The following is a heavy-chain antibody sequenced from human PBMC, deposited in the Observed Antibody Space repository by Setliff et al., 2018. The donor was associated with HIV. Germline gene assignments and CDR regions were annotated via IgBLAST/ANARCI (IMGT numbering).Heavy chain of an antibody. V-gene: IGHV3-23*01. CDR3: AKNPVITMIVVVIPAAFDI. Sequence: PGGSLRLSCAASGFTFSSYAMSWVRQAPGKGLEWVSAISGSGGSTYYADSVKGRFTISRDNSKNTLYLQMNSLRAEDTAVYYCAKNPVITMIVVVIPAAFDIWGQGTMVTVSS. CDR1: GFTFSSYA. CDR2: ISGSGGST. J-gene: IGHJ3*02. D-gene: IGHD3-22*01.